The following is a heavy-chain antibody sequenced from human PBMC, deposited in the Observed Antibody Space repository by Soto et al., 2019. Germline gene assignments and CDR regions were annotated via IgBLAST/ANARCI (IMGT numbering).Heavy chain of an antibody. V-gene: IGHV4-39*01. CDR2: IYYSGNT. D-gene: IGHD5-12*01. Sequence: SETLSLTCTVSGGSISSSSYYWGWIRQPPGKGLEWIGSIYYSGNTYYNPSLKSRVTISVDTSKNQFSLKLSSVTAADTAVYYCARLRRDGYNWDYWGQGTLVTVSS. CDR3: ARLRRDGYNWDY. CDR1: GGSISSSSYY. J-gene: IGHJ4*02.